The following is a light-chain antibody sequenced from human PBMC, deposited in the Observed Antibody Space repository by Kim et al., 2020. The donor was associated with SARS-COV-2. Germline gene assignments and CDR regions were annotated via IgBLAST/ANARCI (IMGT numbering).Light chain of an antibody. Sequence: QSALTQPASMSGSPGQSITISCTGTSSDVGGYNLVSWYQQHPGKAPKLMIYDGSNRPSGVSNRFSGSKSGNTASLTISGLQAEDEADYYCCSYAGSSTGVFGGGTKLTVL. CDR1: SSDVGGYNL. J-gene: IGLJ2*01. V-gene: IGLV2-23*01. CDR2: DGS. CDR3: CSYAGSSTGV.